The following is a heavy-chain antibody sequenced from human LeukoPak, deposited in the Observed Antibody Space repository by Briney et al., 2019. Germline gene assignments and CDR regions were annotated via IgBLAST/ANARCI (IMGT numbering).Heavy chain of an antibody. CDR2: ISSSGSTI. CDR3: AREPLWSGYYSVDY. Sequence: PGGSLRLSCAASGFTFSDYYMSWIRQAPGKGLEWVSYISSSGSTIYYADSEKGRFTISRDNAKNSLYLQMNSLRAEDTAVYYCAREPLWSGYYSVDYWGQGTLVTVSS. CDR1: GFTFSDYY. V-gene: IGHV3-11*01. J-gene: IGHJ4*02. D-gene: IGHD3-3*01.